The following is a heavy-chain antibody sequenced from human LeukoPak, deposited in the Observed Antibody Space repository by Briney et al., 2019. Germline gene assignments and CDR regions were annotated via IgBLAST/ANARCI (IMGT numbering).Heavy chain of an antibody. J-gene: IGHJ4*02. CDR1: GFTFSNYW. CDR2: IKQDGSEK. D-gene: IGHD2-15*01. Sequence: GGSLRLSCAASGFTFSNYWMSWVRQAPGKGLEWVAKIKQDGSEKYYVDSVKGRFTISRDNAKNSLYLQMNSLRAEDTAVHYCARGYCSGGSCSKYDYWGQGTLVTVSS. V-gene: IGHV3-7*01. CDR3: ARGYCSGGSCSKYDY.